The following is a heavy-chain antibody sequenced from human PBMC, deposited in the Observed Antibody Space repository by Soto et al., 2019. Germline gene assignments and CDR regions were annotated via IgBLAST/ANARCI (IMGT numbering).Heavy chain of an antibody. V-gene: IGHV3-23*01. D-gene: IGHD3-9*01. CDR3: AKGEDNYDVLTGSYLGNYFFDY. Sequence: EVQLLKSGGGLVQPGGSLRLSCAASGFSFSSYGMSWVRQAPGKGLEWVSTITGSGGNTFYADSVKGRFTVSRDNSRNTLFLQMDSLRAGDTAIYYCAKGEDNYDVLTGSYLGNYFFDYWGQGTLVTVSS. CDR2: ITGSGGNT. CDR1: GFSFSSYG. J-gene: IGHJ4*02.